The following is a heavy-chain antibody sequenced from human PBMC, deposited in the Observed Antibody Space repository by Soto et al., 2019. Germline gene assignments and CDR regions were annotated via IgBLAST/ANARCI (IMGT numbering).Heavy chain of an antibody. J-gene: IGHJ4*02. CDR3: AKRGDIVVVPAATTFDY. Sequence: GGSLGLSCAASGFTFSSYAMSWVRQAPGKGLEWVSAISGSGGSTYYADSVKGRFTISRDNSKNTLYLQMNSLRAEDTAVYYCAKRGDIVVVPAATTFDYWGQGTLVTVSS. CDR2: ISGSGGST. V-gene: IGHV3-23*01. D-gene: IGHD2-2*01. CDR1: GFTFSSYA.